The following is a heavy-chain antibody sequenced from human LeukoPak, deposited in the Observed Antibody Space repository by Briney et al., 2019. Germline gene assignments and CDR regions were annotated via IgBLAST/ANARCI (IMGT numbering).Heavy chain of an antibody. D-gene: IGHD4-17*01. Sequence: GESLKISCKGSGYSFTSYWIVWVRQMTGKGLEWRGIIYPGDSDTRYSPSFQGQVTISADKSISTAYLQWSSLKASDTAMYYCARQPGFYGDYAIDYWGQGTLVTVSS. J-gene: IGHJ4*02. CDR2: IYPGDSDT. V-gene: IGHV5-51*01. CDR3: ARQPGFYGDYAIDY. CDR1: GYSFTSYW.